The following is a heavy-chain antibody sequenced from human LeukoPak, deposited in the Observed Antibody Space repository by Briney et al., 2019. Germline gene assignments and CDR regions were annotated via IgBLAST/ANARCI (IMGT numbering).Heavy chain of an antibody. D-gene: IGHD6-13*01. Sequence: GGSLRLSCAASGFTFSAYDMHWVRQVTGKGLEWVSSIGTLGDTYYPGSVKGRFTISRENASNSLYLEMNSLRVADTAVYYCAREVLGPAPGPGQGGLDVRGQGTTVTVSS. J-gene: IGHJ6*02. CDR1: GFTFSAYD. CDR3: AREVLGPAPGPGQGGLDV. CDR2: IGTLGDT. V-gene: IGHV3-13*01.